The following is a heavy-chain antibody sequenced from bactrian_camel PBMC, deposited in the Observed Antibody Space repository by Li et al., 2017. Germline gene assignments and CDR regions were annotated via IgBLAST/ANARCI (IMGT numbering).Heavy chain of an antibody. CDR3: AAGPPGGCSLASTPRANRYES. D-gene: IGHD1*01. Sequence: VQLVESGGGSVQAGGPLRLSCVVSGYAYGRGCLGWFRQAPGKGPEGVAAIDSDGTAHYVDSVKGRFTISKDNAKHTVYLQMNSLKPEDTGMYYCAAGPPGGCSLASTPRANRYESWGQGTQVTVS. J-gene: IGHJ4*01. CDR2: IDSDGTA. V-gene: IGHV3S10*01. CDR1: GYAYGRGC.